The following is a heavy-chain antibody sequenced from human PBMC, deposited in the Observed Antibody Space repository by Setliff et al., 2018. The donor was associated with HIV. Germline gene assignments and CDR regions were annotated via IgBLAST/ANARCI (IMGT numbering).Heavy chain of an antibody. J-gene: IGHJ3*02. Sequence: ASVKVSCKASGYTFTGYYMHWVRQAPGQGLEWMGWINPNSGGTNYAQKFQGWVTMTRDTSISTAYMVLSRLRSDDTAVYYCARTSSYSSGWSAKYAFDIWGQGTMVTVSS. D-gene: IGHD6-19*01. CDR2: INPNSGGT. V-gene: IGHV1-2*04. CDR3: ARTSSYSSGWSAKYAFDI. CDR1: GYTFTGYY.